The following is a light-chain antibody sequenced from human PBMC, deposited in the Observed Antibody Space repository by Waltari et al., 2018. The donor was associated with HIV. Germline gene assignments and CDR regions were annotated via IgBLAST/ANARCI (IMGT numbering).Light chain of an antibody. CDR1: NSTVASNP. J-gene: IGLJ3*02. V-gene: IGLV1-44*01. CDR2: SNN. Sequence: QSVLTQPPSAFGSPGRTVAIPCSGNNSTVASNPVNCYRQVLGTAPKLLMISNNQRPSGVPDRFSCSKSGTSASLAIRGLKSEDEADYYCAARYDSLNAWVFGGGTKVTVL. CDR3: AARYDSLNAWV.